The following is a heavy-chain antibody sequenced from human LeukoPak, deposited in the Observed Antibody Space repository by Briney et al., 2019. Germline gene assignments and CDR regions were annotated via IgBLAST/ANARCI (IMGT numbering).Heavy chain of an antibody. V-gene: IGHV1-2*02. Sequence: ASVTVSCKAFAYTFTGYYMHWVRQAPGQGLEWMGWINPNSGGTDYAQKFQGRVTMTRDTSISTAYMELKWLGSDDTAVYYCARGGYCSSGNCFVLAAEFDYWGQGTLVTVSS. D-gene: IGHD2-15*01. J-gene: IGHJ4*02. CDR3: ARGGYCSSGNCFVLAAEFDY. CDR2: INPNSGGT. CDR1: AYTFTGYY.